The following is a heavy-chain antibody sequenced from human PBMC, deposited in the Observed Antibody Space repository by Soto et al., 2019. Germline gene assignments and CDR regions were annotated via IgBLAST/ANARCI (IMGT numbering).Heavy chain of an antibody. V-gene: IGHV4-59*06. J-gene: IGHJ4*02. CDR2: IYYSGST. CDR1: GGSISSYY. CDR3: ARMGSGYVIDY. Sequence: SETLSLTCTVSGGSISSYYWSWIRQHPGKGLEWIGYIYYSGSTYYNPSLKSRVTISVDTSKNQFSLKLSSVTAADTAVYYCARMGSGYVIDYWGQGTLVTVSS. D-gene: IGHD3-22*01.